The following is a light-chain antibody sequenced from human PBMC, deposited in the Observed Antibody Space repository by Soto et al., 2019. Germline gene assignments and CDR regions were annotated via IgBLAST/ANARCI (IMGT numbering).Light chain of an antibody. CDR3: SSYAGSNNLGV. Sequence: ALTQPPSASGPPGQSVTISCTGTGSDVGGYNYVSWYQQHPGKAPKLMIYEVSKRPSGVPDRFSGSKSGNTASLTVSGLQAEDEADYYCSSYAGSNNLGVFGGGTKVTVL. CDR1: GSDVGGYNY. J-gene: IGLJ2*01. CDR2: EVS. V-gene: IGLV2-8*01.